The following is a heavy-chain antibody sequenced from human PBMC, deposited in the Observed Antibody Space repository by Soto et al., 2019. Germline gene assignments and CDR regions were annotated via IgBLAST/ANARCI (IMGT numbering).Heavy chain of an antibody. CDR3: AKDRRITMIAGGSDY. Sequence: PGGSLRLSCAASGFTFSSYAMSWVRQAPGKGLEWVSAISGSGGSTYYADSVKGRFTISRDNSKNTLYLQMNSLRAEDTAVYYCAKDRRITMIAGGSDYWGQGTLVTVSS. CDR2: ISGSGGST. J-gene: IGHJ4*02. V-gene: IGHV3-23*01. D-gene: IGHD3-22*01. CDR1: GFTFSSYA.